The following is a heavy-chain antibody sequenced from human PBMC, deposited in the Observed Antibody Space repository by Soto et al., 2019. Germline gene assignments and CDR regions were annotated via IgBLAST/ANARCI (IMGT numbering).Heavy chain of an antibody. V-gene: IGHV3-30*18. J-gene: IGHJ6*03. Sequence: GGSLRLSCAASGFTFSSYGIHWVRQAPGNGLEWVAVISYDGRNTYYADSVKGRFTVSRDNSKNTLYLQMNSLRAEDTAVYYCAKDGVAGGSGKGLWDDRRFYYYYYMDVWGKGTTVTVSS. D-gene: IGHD3-10*01. CDR3: AKDGVAGGSGKGLWDDRRFYYYYYMDV. CDR2: ISYDGRNT. CDR1: GFTFSSYG.